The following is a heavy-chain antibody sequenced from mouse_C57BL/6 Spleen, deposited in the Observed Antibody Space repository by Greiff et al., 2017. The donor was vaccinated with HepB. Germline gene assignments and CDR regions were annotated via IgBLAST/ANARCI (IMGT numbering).Heavy chain of an antibody. D-gene: IGHD4-1*01. CDR1: GYSITSGYD. CDR2: ISYSGST. J-gene: IGHJ2*01. Sequence: ESGPGMVKPSQSLSLTCTVTGYSITSGYDWHWIRHFPGNKLEWMGYISYSGSTNYNPSLKSRISITHDTSKNHFFLKLNSVTTEDTATYYCARVGRGGYYFDYWGQGTTLTVSS. CDR3: ARVGRGGYYFDY. V-gene: IGHV3-1*01.